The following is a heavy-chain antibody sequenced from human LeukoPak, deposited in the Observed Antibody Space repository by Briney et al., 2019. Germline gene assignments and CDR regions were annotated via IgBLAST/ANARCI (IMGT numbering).Heavy chain of an antibody. CDR2: INPSGGMT. V-gene: IGHV1-46*01. CDR1: GYTFTGYY. CDR3: ARDQRYYDSSGHLDY. Sequence: ASGRVSCKASGYTFTGYYMHWVRQAPGQGLEWMGIINPSGGMTASPQKFQGRVTMTRDTSTSTVYMELSSLRSEDTAVYYCARDQRYYDSSGHLDYWGQGTLVTVSS. D-gene: IGHD3-22*01. J-gene: IGHJ4*02.